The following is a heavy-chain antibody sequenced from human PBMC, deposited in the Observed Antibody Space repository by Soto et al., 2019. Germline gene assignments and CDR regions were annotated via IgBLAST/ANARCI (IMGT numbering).Heavy chain of an antibody. D-gene: IGHD3-10*01. CDR3: ARLRSGSRPNFDY. CDR2: IYYSGST. V-gene: IGHV4-39*01. Sequence: SETLFLTCTVSGGSISSSSYYWGWIRQPPGKGLEWIGSIYYSGSTYYNPSLKSRVTISVDTSKNQFSLKLSSVTAADTAVYYCARLRSGSRPNFDYWGQGTLVTVSS. CDR1: GGSISSSSYY. J-gene: IGHJ4*02.